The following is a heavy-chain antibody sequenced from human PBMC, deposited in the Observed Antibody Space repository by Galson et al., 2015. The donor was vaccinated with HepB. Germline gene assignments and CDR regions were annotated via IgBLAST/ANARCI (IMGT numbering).Heavy chain of an antibody. Sequence: SLRLSCAASGFTFSSYGMHWVRQAPGKGLEWVAVIWYDGSNKYYADSVKGRFTISRDNSKNTLYLQMNSLRAEDTAVYCCTGGVANFDYWGQGTLVTVSS. V-gene: IGHV3-33*08. CDR3: TGGVANFDY. J-gene: IGHJ4*02. CDR2: IWYDGSNK. D-gene: IGHD2-15*01. CDR1: GFTFSSYG.